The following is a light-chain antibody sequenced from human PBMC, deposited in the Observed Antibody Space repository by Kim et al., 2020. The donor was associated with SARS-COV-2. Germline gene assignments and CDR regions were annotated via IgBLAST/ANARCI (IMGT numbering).Light chain of an antibody. CDR1: QSVSSH. V-gene: IGKV3-15*01. CDR3: QHYNNWPPWT. Sequence: VAPGERGTRACRASQSVSSHLAWYQQKPGQAPRLLIYGASTRATGIPARFSGSGSGREFTLTISSLQSEDVAVYYCQHYNNWPPWTFGQGTKLEI. CDR2: GAS. J-gene: IGKJ1*01.